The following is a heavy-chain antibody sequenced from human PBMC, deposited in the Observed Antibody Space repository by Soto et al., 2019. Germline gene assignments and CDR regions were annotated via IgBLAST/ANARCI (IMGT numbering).Heavy chain of an antibody. Sequence: ASVKVSCKASGYTFTGYYMHWVRQAPGQGLEWMGWINPNSGGTNYAQKFQGWVTMTRDTSISTAYMELSRLRSGDTAVYYCARDRSELDSSSWYGDNYYYYMDVWGKGTTVTVSS. CDR2: INPNSGGT. D-gene: IGHD6-13*01. J-gene: IGHJ6*03. V-gene: IGHV1-2*04. CDR1: GYTFTGYY. CDR3: ARDRSELDSSSWYGDNYYYYMDV.